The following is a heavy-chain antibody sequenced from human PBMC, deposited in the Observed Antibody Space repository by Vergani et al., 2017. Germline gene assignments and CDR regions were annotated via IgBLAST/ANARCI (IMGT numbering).Heavy chain of an antibody. V-gene: IGHV4-31*03. CDR3: ARDGGEYDKDALDV. D-gene: IGHD2-21*01. CDR2: IYSTGST. Sequence: QLQLQQSGPGLVKPSQTLSLTCSVSGDSISSGVYYWNWIRQHPGKGLEWIGYIYSTGSTHHNPSLRRRINMSVDTSKNQFSLKLTSVTAADTAVYYCARDGGEYDKDALDVWGQGTKVTVTS. CDR1: GDSISSGVYY. J-gene: IGHJ3*01.